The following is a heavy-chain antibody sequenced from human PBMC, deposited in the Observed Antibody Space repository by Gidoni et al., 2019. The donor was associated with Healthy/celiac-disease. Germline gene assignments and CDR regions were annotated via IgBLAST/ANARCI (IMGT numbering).Heavy chain of an antibody. D-gene: IGHD4-17*01. CDR2: INAGNGNT. J-gene: IGHJ6*02. Sequence: VHPDTGQRLEWMGWINAGNGNTKYSQKFQGRVTITRDTSASTAYMELSSLRSEDTAVYYCARKQLRYYYYGMDVWGQGTTVTVSS. CDR3: ARKQLRYYYYGMDV. V-gene: IGHV1-3*01.